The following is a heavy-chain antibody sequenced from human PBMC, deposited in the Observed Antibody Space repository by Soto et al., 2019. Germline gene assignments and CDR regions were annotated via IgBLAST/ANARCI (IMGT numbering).Heavy chain of an antibody. CDR2: IWHDGGNK. D-gene: IGHD3-16*01. V-gene: IGHV3-33*01. CDR1: GFTFSSYG. J-gene: IGHJ4*02. CDR3: ARDGDVNTGFGKDY. Sequence: GWSLRLSCAASGFTFSSYGMHWVRQAPGKGLEWVAFIWHDGGNKFYAESVKGRFTISRDNSKNTLYLQMTSLSAEDTAMYYCARDGDVNTGFGKDYWGQGTLVTVSS.